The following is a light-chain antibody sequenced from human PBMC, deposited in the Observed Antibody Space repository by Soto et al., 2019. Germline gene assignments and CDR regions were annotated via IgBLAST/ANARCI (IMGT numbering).Light chain of an antibody. J-gene: IGKJ1*01. CDR3: QQYSSHST. CDR1: QSTSSY. V-gene: IGKV1-5*03. Sequence: DIQVTQSPSTLSASVGDRVTITCRASQSTSSYLAWHQQKPGKAPKLLIYQASSLENGVPSRFSGSGSGTEFSLTISSLQPDDFATYYCQQYSSHSTFGQGTKVDIK. CDR2: QAS.